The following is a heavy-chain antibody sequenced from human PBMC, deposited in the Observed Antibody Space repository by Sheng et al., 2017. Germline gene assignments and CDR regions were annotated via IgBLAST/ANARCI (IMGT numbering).Heavy chain of an antibody. CDR1: GGSISSSSYY. J-gene: IGHJ5*02. Sequence: QLQLQESGPGLVKPSETLSLTCTVSGGSISSSSYYWGWIRQPPGKGLEWIGSIYYSGSTYYNPSLKSRVTISVDTSKNQFSLKLSSVTAADTAVYYCARDGLMVWEGRKNWFDPWGQGNPGSPSPQ. CDR2: IYYSGST. V-gene: IGHV4-39*07. CDR3: ARDGLMVWEGRKNWFDP. D-gene: IGHD3-10*02.